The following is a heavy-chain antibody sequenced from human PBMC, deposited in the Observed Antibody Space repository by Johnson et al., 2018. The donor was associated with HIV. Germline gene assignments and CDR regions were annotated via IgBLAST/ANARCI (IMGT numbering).Heavy chain of an antibody. CDR1: GFTFSSYG. Sequence: QVQLVESGGGVVQPGRSLRLSCAASGFTFSSYGMHWVRQAPGKGLEWVAVISYDGSQNLYVDSVKGRFTISRDNSENTLYLQMNSLRPEDTAVYYCAKDTAIVRSSAAFDIWGQGTMVTVSS. D-gene: IGHD5-18*01. CDR3: AKDTAIVRSSAAFDI. J-gene: IGHJ3*02. CDR2: ISYDGSQN. V-gene: IGHV3-30*18.